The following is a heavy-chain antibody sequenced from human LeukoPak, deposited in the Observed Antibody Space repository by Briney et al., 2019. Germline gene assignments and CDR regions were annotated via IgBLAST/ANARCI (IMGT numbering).Heavy chain of an antibody. CDR1: GFTFSSYA. CDR3: AKADSYYYGSGSYGGY. Sequence: LPGGSLRLSCAASGFTFSSYAMTWVRRAPGKGLEWVSTISGSDGSTYYADSVKGRFTISRDNSKNTLYLRMNSLRAEDTAVYYCAKADSYYYGSGSYGGYWGQGTLVTVSS. J-gene: IGHJ4*02. D-gene: IGHD3-10*01. V-gene: IGHV3-23*01. CDR2: ISGSDGST.